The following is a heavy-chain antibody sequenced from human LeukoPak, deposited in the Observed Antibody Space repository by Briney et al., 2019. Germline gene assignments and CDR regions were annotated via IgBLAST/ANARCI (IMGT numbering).Heavy chain of an antibody. CDR2: INTNTGNP. CDR3: ARDGARLDI. D-gene: IGHD4/OR15-4a*01. V-gene: IGHV7-4-1*02. Sequence: ASVKVSCKASGHTFSSYAMNWVRQAPGQGLEWMGWINTNTGNPTYAQGFTGRFVFSFDTSVSTAYLQISSLKAEDTAVYYCARDGARLDIWGQGTMVTVSS. J-gene: IGHJ3*02. CDR1: GHTFSSYA.